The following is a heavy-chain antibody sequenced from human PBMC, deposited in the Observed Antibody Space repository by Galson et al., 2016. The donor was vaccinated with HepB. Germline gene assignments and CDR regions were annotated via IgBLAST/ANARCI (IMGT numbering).Heavy chain of an antibody. J-gene: IGHJ6*02. Sequence: SCKAFGYPFSDYDIHWVRQAPGQRLEWMGWVNPGNGNTKYSQKFQGRATFTRDTSANTAYMELSSLRSEDTAVYFCARAVSRGTSSFGMDVWGQGTTVIVSS. D-gene: IGHD2-2*01. CDR1: GYPFSDYD. CDR2: VNPGNGNT. V-gene: IGHV1-3*01. CDR3: ARAVSRGTSSFGMDV.